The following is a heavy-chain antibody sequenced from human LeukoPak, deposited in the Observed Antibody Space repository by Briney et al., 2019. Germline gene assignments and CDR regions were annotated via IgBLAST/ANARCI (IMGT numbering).Heavy chain of an antibody. D-gene: IGHD6-19*01. CDR1: GYTFTGYY. J-gene: IGHJ4*02. CDR2: INSNSGGT. CDR3: ARDAVDIAVAGTFDY. Sequence: ASVKVSCKASGYTFTGYYMHWVRQAPGQGLEWMGWINSNSGGTNYAQKFQGRVTMTRDTSISTAYMELSRLRSDDTAVYYCARDAVDIAVAGTFDYWGQGTLVTVSS. V-gene: IGHV1-2*02.